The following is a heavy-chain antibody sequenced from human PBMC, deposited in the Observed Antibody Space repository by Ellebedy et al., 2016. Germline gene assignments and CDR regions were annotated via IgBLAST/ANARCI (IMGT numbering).Heavy chain of an antibody. CDR3: ARHPSVAGLDY. J-gene: IGHJ4*02. CDR1: GGSISSGGYY. D-gene: IGHD6-19*01. CDR2: IYYSGST. Sequence: SETLSLTXTVSGGSISSGGYYWSWIRQHPGKGLEWIGYIYYSGSTYYNPSLKSRVTISVDTSKNQFSLKLSSVTAADTAVYYCARHPSVAGLDYWGQGTLVTVSS. V-gene: IGHV4-39*01.